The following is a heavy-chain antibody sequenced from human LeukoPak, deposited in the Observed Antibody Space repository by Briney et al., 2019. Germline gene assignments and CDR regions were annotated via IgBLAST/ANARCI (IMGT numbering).Heavy chain of an antibody. Sequence: GGSLRLSCAASGFTFSSYSMNWVRQAPGKGLEWVSSISSSSYIYYADSVKGRFTISRDNAKNSLYLQMNSLGAEDTAVYYCARDPTVYGRGWFDPWGQGTLVTVSS. V-gene: IGHV3-21*01. CDR2: ISSSSYI. J-gene: IGHJ5*02. CDR1: GFTFSSYS. CDR3: ARDPTVYGRGWFDP. D-gene: IGHD2/OR15-2a*01.